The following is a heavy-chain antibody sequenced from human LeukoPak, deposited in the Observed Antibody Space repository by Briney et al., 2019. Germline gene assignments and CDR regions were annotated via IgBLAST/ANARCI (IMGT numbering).Heavy chain of an antibody. J-gene: IGHJ3*02. CDR1: GRSFSGW. CDR2: IHHSGGT. D-gene: IGHD2-15*01. V-gene: IGHV4-34*01. Sequence: PSETLSLTCAVYGRSFSGWWSWIRQPPGKGLEWIGEIHHSGGTKYKPSLRSLDTISVDTSKRQISLKMTSVTAADTAIYYSARHNGWAFDIWGQGTVVTVSS. CDR3: ARHNGWAFDI.